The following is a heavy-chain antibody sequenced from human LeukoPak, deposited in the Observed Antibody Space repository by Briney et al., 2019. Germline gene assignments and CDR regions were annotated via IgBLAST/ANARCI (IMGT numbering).Heavy chain of an antibody. CDR1: GFTFSIYA. J-gene: IGHJ4*02. CDR3: ARDRPNYYGSDGHYYRRDGDY. D-gene: IGHD3-22*01. Sequence: GGSLRLSCAASGFTFSIYAMSWVRQAPGKGLQWVSSITSRGESTWYVDSVKGRFTITRDNSENTLYLQMHRLRAEDTAVYYCARDRPNYYGSDGHYYRRDGDYWGRGTLVSVSS. V-gene: IGHV3-23*01. CDR2: ITSRGEST.